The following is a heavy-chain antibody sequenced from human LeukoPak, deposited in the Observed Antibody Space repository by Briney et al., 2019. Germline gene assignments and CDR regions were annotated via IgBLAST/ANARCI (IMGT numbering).Heavy chain of an antibody. CDR2: IYPGDSDT. D-gene: IGHD6-13*01. CDR1: GYSFTSHW. V-gene: IGHV5-51*01. CDR3: TSAAAGTGAYYYYMDV. Sequence: GESLKISCTGSGYSFTSHWIGWVRQMPAKRLEWMGIIYPGDSDTRYNPSLQGQVTISADTSISTAYLQWSSLKASDTAMYYCTSAAAGTGAYYYYMDVWGKGTTVTVSS. J-gene: IGHJ6*03.